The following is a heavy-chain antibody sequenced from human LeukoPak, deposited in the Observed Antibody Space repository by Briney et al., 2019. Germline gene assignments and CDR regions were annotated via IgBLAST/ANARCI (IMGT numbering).Heavy chain of an antibody. J-gene: IGHJ4*02. V-gene: IGHV1-18*01. Sequence: ASVNVSFKTSGYIFTIYGISWVRQAPGKGLEWMGWISVHNGYTRYAQKFQGRVNMTKDTSTSTAYMDLRSLRSDDTAVYYCARDMRHYRNYDSSGYYYNFEYWGQGTLVSVSS. CDR2: ISVHNGYT. CDR1: GYIFTIYG. D-gene: IGHD3-22*01. CDR3: ARDMRHYRNYDSSGYYYNFEY.